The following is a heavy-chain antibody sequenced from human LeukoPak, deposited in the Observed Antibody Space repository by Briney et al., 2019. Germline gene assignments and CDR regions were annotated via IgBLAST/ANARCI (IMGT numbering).Heavy chain of an antibody. J-gene: IGHJ4*02. V-gene: IGHV3-30*18. CDR2: ISYDGSNK. CDR3: AKGDFDY. Sequence: PGGSLRLSCAASGFTFSSYGMHWVRQAPGKGLEWVAVISYDGSNKYYADSVKGRFTISRDNSKNTLYLQMNSLRAEDTAVYYCAKGDFDYWGQGNLVTVSS. CDR1: GFTFSSYG.